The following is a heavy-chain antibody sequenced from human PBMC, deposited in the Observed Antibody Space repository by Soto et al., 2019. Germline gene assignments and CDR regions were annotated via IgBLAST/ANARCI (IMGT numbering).Heavy chain of an antibody. V-gene: IGHV4-34*01. J-gene: IGHJ4*02. CDR2: INHSGSS. CDR3: ARRYNWNFSFDF. D-gene: IGHD1-7*01. CDR1: GGSFSYYH. Sequence: SETLSLTCAVYGGSFSYYHWSWIRQPPGKGLEWIGEINHSGSSNYNPSLKSRVTISVDTSKNQFSLKLSSVTAADTAVYYCARRYNWNFSFDFWGQGTLVTVSS.